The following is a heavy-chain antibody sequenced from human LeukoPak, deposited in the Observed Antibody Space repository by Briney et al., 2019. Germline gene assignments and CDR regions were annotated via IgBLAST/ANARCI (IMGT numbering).Heavy chain of an antibody. CDR1: GGSFSGYY. D-gene: IGHD3-3*01. Sequence: PPETLSLTCAVYGGSFSGYYWSWIRQPPGKGLEWIGEINHSGSTNYNPSLKSRVTISGYTSKNQFSLKLSSVTAADTAVYYCARGGKGYYDFWSGYYPSYFDYWGQGTLVTVSS. CDR3: ARGGKGYYDFWSGYYPSYFDY. CDR2: INHSGST. J-gene: IGHJ4*02. V-gene: IGHV4-34*01.